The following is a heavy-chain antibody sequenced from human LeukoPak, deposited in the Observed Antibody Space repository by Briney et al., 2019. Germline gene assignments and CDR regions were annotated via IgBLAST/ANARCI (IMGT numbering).Heavy chain of an antibody. CDR1: GYSFTGNQ. J-gene: IGHJ5*02. D-gene: IGHD1-1*01. Sequence: GSVTVSCKTAGYSFTGNQIHWMRQAPGRGLEGMGWINPSSGLTNYAQKFQGRVTMTRDTSISTVYLELSKLRFNDTALYYCARKDNGKYYNSFDPGGQGTLVTVPS. CDR3: ARKDNGKYYNSFDP. CDR2: INPSSGLT. V-gene: IGHV1-2*02.